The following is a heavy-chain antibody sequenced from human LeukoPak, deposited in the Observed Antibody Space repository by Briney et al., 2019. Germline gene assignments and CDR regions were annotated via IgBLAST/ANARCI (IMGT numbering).Heavy chain of an antibody. CDR3: ARDRGTRYNWNDVANPYYFDY. Sequence: SQTLSLTCTVSGGSISSGSYYWSWIRQPPGKGLEWIGSIYYSGSTYYNPSLKSRVTISVDTSKNQFSLKLSSVTAADTAVYYCARDRGTRYNWNDVANPYYFDYWGQGTLVTVSS. J-gene: IGHJ4*02. CDR1: GGSISSGSYY. V-gene: IGHV4-39*07. D-gene: IGHD1-1*01. CDR2: IYYSGST.